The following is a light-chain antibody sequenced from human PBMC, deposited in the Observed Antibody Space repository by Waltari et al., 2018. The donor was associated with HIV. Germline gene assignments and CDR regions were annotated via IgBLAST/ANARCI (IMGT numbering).Light chain of an antibody. J-gene: IGLJ1*01. CDR3: SSYAGSNSYV. CDR1: SSDVGGYNY. V-gene: IGLV2-8*01. Sequence: QSALTQPPSASGSPGQSVTISCTGTSSDVGGYNYVSWYQQHPGKAPKLMIYEVTKRPSGVRYRFAGSKSGNTASLTVSGLQAEDEADYYCSSYAGSNSYVFGTGSKVTVL. CDR2: EVT.